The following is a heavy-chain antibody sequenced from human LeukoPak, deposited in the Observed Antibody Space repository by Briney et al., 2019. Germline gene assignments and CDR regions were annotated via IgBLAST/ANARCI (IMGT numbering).Heavy chain of an antibody. J-gene: IGHJ4*02. D-gene: IGHD6-13*01. CDR1: GGSFSGYY. Sequence: SETLSLTCAAYGGSFSGYYWSWIRQPPGKGLEWIGEINHSGSTNYNPSLKSRVTISVDTSKNQFSLKLSSVTAADTAVYYCARAKGAAGFRYFDYWGQGTLVTVSS. CDR3: ARAKGAAGFRYFDY. V-gene: IGHV4-34*01. CDR2: INHSGST.